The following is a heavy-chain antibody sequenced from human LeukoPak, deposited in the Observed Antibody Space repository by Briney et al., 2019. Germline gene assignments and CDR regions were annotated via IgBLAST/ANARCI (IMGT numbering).Heavy chain of an antibody. D-gene: IGHD1-1*01. Sequence: SETLSLTCTVSGGSISSYYWSWIRQPPGKGLEWIGYIYYSGSTNYNPSLKSRVTISVDTSKNQFSLKLSSVTAADTAVYYCARGAFWTDYWGQGTLVTVSS. V-gene: IGHV4-59*01. CDR2: IYYSGST. CDR1: GGSISSYY. CDR3: ARGAFWTDY. J-gene: IGHJ4*02.